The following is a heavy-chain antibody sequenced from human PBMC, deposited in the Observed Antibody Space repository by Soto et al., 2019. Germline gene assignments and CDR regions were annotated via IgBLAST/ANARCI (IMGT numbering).Heavy chain of an antibody. D-gene: IGHD6-13*01. CDR1: GFTFSSYG. V-gene: IGHV3-33*01. CDR3: ARSGGYSSSWYYYYYGMDV. Sequence: QVQLVESGGGVVQPGRSLRLSCAASGFTFSSYGMHWVRQAPGKGLEWVAVIWYDGSNKYYADSVKGRFTISRDNSKNTLYLQMNSRRAEDTAVYYCARSGGYSSSWYYYYYGMDVWGQGTTVTVSS. CDR2: IWYDGSNK. J-gene: IGHJ6*02.